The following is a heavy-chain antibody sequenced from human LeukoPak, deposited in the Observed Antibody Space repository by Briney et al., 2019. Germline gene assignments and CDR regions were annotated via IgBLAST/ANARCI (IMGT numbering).Heavy chain of an antibody. V-gene: IGHV4-30-4*01. Sequence: SETLSLTCTVSGGSISRGDYYWGWIRPPPGKGLEWIGYIYYSGSTYYNPSLKSRVTISVDTSKNQFSLKLSSVTAADTAVYYCARDARWLRRIDYWGQGTLVTVSS. D-gene: IGHD3-16*01. CDR2: IYYSGST. CDR1: GGSISRGDYY. CDR3: ARDARWLRRIDY. J-gene: IGHJ4*02.